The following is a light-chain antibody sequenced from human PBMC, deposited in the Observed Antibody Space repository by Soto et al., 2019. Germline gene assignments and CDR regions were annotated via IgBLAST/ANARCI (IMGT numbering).Light chain of an antibody. J-gene: IGLJ1*01. CDR2: DVS. Sequence: QSALTQPRSVSGSPGQSVTISCTGTSSEVGGYNLVSWYQQHPGKAPKLMIYDVSQRPSGVPDRFSGAKSDNTASLTISGLQAEDEADYYCCSYADTYTYVFGAGTKLTVL. V-gene: IGLV2-11*01. CDR1: SSEVGGYNL. CDR3: CSYADTYTYV.